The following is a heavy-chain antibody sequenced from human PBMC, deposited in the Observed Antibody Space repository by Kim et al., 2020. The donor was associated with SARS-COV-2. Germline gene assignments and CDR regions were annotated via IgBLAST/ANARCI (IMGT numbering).Heavy chain of an antibody. V-gene: IGHV3-74*01. J-gene: IGHJ4*02. CDR2: T. D-gene: IGHD3-9*01. CDR3: TKDVDWVFFDY. Sequence: TNYADSVKDRVTVSRDNSKDTLFLQMDSLRVDDTAVYYCTKDVDWVFFDYWGPGTLVTVSS.